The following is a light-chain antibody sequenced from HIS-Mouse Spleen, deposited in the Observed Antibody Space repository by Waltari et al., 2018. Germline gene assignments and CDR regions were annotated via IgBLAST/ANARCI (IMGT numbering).Light chain of an antibody. V-gene: IGLV3-1*01. CDR2: QDS. CDR3: QAWDSSYSV. Sequence: SYELTQQPSVSVSPGQTASITCAGDKLGDKYACWYQQKPGQSPLLVIYQDSKRPSGIPERFSGSNSGNTATLTISGTQAMDEADYYCQAWDSSYSVFGGGTKLTVL. CDR1: KLGDKY. J-gene: IGLJ2*01.